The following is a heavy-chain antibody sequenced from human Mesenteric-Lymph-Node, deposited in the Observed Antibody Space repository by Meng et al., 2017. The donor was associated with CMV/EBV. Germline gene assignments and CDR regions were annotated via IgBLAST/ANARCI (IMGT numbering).Heavy chain of an antibody. V-gene: IGHV4-59*01. CDR3: ARVREVGYCSGGSCYSSYYFDY. CDR1: GGSISSYY. CDR2: IYYSGST. J-gene: IGHJ4*02. D-gene: IGHD2-15*01. Sequence: SETLSLTCTVSGGSISSYYWSWIRQPPGKGLEWIGYIYYSGSTNYNPSPKSRVTISVDTSKNQFSLKLSSVTAADTAVYYCARVREVGYCSGGSCYSSYYFDYWGQGTLVTVSS.